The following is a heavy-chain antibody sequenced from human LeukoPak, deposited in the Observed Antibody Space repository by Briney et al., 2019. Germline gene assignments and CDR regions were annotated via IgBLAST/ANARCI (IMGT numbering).Heavy chain of an antibody. J-gene: IGHJ6*03. CDR2: ISAYNGNT. CDR1: GYTFTGYG. D-gene: IGHD3-3*01. CDR3: AREARSDFWSGYYYYYYYMDV. V-gene: IGHV1-18*01. Sequence: VASVKVSCKASGYTFTGYGISWVRQAPGQGLEWMGWISAYNGNTNYAQKLQGRVTMTTDTSTSTAYMELRSLRSDDTAVYYCAREARSDFWSGYYYYYYYMDVWGKGTTVTVSS.